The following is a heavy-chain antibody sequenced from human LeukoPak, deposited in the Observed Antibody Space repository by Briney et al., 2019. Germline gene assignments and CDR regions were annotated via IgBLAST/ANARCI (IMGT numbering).Heavy chain of an antibody. V-gene: IGHV1-69*13. D-gene: IGHD6-13*01. CDR3: AREGAAGTSFDY. J-gene: IGHJ4*02. CDR2: IIPIFGTA. Sequence: SVKVSCKASGGTFSSYAISWVRQAPGQGLEWMGGIIPIFGTANYAQKFQGRVTITADESTSTAYMELSSLRSEDTAVYYCAREGAAGTSFDYWSQGTLVTVSS. CDR1: GGTFSSYA.